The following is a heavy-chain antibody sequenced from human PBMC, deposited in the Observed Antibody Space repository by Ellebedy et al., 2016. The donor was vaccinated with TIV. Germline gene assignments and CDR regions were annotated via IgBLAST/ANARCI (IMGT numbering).Heavy chain of an antibody. CDR1: GGSFNNDH. J-gene: IGHJ5*02. CDR2: VNQRRTT. Sequence: MPSETLSLTCLVSGGSFNNDHWSWIRQSPGKGLEWIGYVNQRRTTKYNSSLRSRVTISIYTSKNQFPLTVTSVTAADTAVYFCARMRGVAGPRWFDPWGPGTQVIVSS. D-gene: IGHD6-19*01. V-gene: IGHV4-59*08. CDR3: ARMRGVAGPRWFDP.